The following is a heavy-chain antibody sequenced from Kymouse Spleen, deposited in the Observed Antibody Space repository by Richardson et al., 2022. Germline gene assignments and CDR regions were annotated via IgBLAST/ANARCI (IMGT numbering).Heavy chain of an antibody. CDR2: INHSGST. CDR1: GGSFSGYY. J-gene: IGHJ4*02. Sequence: QVQLQQWGAGLLKPSETLSLTCAVYGGSFSGYYWSWIRQPPGKGLEWIGEINHSGSTNYNPSLKSRVTISVDTSKNQFSLKLSSVTAADTAVYYCARAMVRGVMGYWGQGTLVTVSS. D-gene: IGHD3-10*01. V-gene: IGHV4-34*01. CDR3: ARAMVRGVMGY.